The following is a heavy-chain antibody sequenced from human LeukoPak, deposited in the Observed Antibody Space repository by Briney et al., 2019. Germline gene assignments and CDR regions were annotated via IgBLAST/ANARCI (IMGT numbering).Heavy chain of an antibody. CDR1: GFTFSTYW. V-gene: IGHV3-74*01. D-gene: IGHD1-26*01. CDR2: INSDGSRT. J-gene: IGHJ4*02. Sequence: PGGSLRLSCAASGFTFSTYWMHWVRQTPGKGLVWVSGINSDGSRTNYADSVKGRFTSSRDNSKNTLYLQMSSLRAEDTAVYYCAKRGAEVGQTVAPGDYWGQGTLVTVSS. CDR3: AKRGAEVGQTVAPGDY.